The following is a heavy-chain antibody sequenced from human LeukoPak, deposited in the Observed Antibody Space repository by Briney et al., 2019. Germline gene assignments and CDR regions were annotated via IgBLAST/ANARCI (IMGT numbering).Heavy chain of an antibody. D-gene: IGHD6-25*01. Sequence: PSETLPLTCAVYGGSFSGYYWSWIRQPPGKGLEWIGEINHSGSTNYNPSLKSRVTISVDTSKNQFSLKLSSVTAADTAVYYCARYPRSGFDYWGQGTLVTVSS. V-gene: IGHV4-34*01. CDR2: INHSGST. CDR3: ARYPRSGFDY. J-gene: IGHJ4*02. CDR1: GGSFSGYY.